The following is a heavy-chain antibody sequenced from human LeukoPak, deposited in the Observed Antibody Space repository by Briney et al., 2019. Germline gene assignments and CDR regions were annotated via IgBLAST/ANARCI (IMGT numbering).Heavy chain of an antibody. Sequence: SVKVSCKASGGTFSSYAISWVRQAPGQGLEWMGGIIPIFGTANYAQKFQGRVTITTDESTSTAYMELSSLRSEDTAVYYCARRARDCSSTSCFNYYYYTDVWGKGTTVTVSS. D-gene: IGHD2-2*01. CDR1: GGTFSSYA. V-gene: IGHV1-69*05. CDR3: ARRARDCSSTSCFNYYYYTDV. J-gene: IGHJ6*03. CDR2: IIPIFGTA.